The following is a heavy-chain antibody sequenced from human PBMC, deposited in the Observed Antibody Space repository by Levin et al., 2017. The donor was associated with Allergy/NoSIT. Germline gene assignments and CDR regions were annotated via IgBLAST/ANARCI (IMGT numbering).Heavy chain of an antibody. CDR3: ARGDVTFNWGCAF. CDR1: GYTFTNYY. J-gene: IGHJ4*02. CDR2: INPSGGST. V-gene: IGHV1-46*01. D-gene: IGHD7-27*01. Sequence: PGASVKVSCKASGYTFTNYYMHWVRQAPGQGLEWMGIINPSGGSTTYAQKFQGRVSMTRDTSTSTVYMELSSLRSEDTAVYYCARGDVTFNWGCAFWGQGTLVTVSS.